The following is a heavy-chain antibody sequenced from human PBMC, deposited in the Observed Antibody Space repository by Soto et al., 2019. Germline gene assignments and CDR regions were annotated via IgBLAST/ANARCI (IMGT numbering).Heavy chain of an antibody. CDR2: IYYSGST. CDR1: GGSISSSSYY. J-gene: IGHJ6*04. CDR3: ARHAGDCSSWCYYYRGMDV. Sequence: SETLSLTCTVYGGSISSSSYYWGWIRQPPGKGLEWIGSIYYSGSTYYNPSLKSRVTISVDTSKNQFSLKLSSVTAADTAVYYCARHAGDCSSWCYYYRGMDVWGNGTKVT. V-gene: IGHV4-39*01. D-gene: IGHD6-13*01.